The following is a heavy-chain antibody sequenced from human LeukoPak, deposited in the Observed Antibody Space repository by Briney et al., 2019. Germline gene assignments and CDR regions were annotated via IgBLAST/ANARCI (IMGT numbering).Heavy chain of an antibody. CDR3: ASREYYYDSSGYFPDGAFDY. D-gene: IGHD3-22*01. CDR1: GFTFSSYA. Sequence: GGSLRLSCAASGFTFSSYAMSWVRQAPGKGLEWVSAISGSGGSTYYTDSVKGRFTISRDNSKYTLYLQMNSLRAEDTAVYYCASREYYYDSSGYFPDGAFDYWGQGTLVTVSS. V-gene: IGHV3-23*01. CDR2: ISGSGGST. J-gene: IGHJ4*02.